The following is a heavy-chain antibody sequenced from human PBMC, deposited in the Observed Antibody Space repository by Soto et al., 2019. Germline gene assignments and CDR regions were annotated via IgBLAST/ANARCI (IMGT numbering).Heavy chain of an antibody. V-gene: IGHV3-9*01. CDR3: TRDTGMIGILIHD. D-gene: IGHD3-16*01. CDR1: GFIFDDFA. J-gene: IGHJ1*01. CDR2: ISWNSASI. Sequence: EVQLVESGGGLVQPGRSLRLSCAASGFIFDDFAMHWVRQPPGKGLEWVSGISWNSASIGYADSVKGRFTISRDNAKKSLYLEMSALRVEDTALYYCTRDTGMIGILIHDWGQGTLVTVSS.